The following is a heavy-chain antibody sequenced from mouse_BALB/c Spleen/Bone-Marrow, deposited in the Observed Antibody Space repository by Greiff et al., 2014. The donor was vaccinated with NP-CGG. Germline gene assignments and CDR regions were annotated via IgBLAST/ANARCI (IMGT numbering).Heavy chain of an antibody. J-gene: IGHJ4*01. CDR3: ARCLVRRDY. Sequence: EVMLVESGAELVKPGASVKLSCTASGFNIKDTFMNWVKQRPEQGLEWIGRIDPANDNTEYDPKFQGKATITTDASSNTAYLQPNSLTSEDMAFIYVARCLVRRDYWGQGTSVTVSS. D-gene: IGHD2-14*01. V-gene: IGHV14-3*02. CDR2: IDPANDNT. CDR1: GFNIKDTF.